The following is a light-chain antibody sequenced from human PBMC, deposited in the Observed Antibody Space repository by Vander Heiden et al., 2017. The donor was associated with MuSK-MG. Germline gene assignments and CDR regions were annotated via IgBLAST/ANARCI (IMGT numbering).Light chain of an antibody. Sequence: DIVFTLSPDPLVLSLGERATITCKSSQSLLYSSNNKNYLAWYQQKPGQPPKLLIYWASTREAGVPARFSGSGSGTDFTLTISSLQAEDVAVYYCQEYYRTPPTFGGGTRVEIK. V-gene: IGKV4-1*01. CDR2: WAS. J-gene: IGKJ4*01. CDR1: QSLLYSSNNKNY. CDR3: QEYYRTPPT.